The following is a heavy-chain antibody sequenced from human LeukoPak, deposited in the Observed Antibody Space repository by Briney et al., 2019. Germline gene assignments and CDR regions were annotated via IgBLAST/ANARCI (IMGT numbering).Heavy chain of an antibody. CDR1: GFTFSSYN. J-gene: IGHJ6*03. CDR3: ASRGGNGPTYYYYYMDV. V-gene: IGHV3-21*01. Sequence: GGSLRLSCAASGFTFSSYNMNWVRQAPGKGLEWVSSISSSSSYIYYADSVRGRFTISRDNAKNSLYLQMNSLRAEDTAVYYCASRGGNGPTYYYYYMDVWGKGTTVTVSS. CDR2: ISSSSSYI. D-gene: IGHD2-8*01.